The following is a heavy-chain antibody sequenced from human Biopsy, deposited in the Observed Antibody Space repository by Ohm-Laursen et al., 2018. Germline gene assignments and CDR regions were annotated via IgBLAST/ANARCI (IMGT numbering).Heavy chain of an antibody. J-gene: IGHJ4*02. CDR2: IYTSGIT. D-gene: IGHD3-22*01. Sequence: SHTLSLTCTVSGGSHSSYSWSWIPQPAGQGLEWIGQIYTSGITNYNPSLKSRVTMSVDTSKNKFSLRVSSVTAADTAVYYCAREKYDGSDHYSSPFDSWGQGALVTVSS. CDR3: AREKYDGSDHYSSPFDS. V-gene: IGHV4-4*07. CDR1: GGSHSSYS.